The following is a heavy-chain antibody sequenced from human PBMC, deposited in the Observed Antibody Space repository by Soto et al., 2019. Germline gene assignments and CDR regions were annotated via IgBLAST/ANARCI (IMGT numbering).Heavy chain of an antibody. CDR1: GYTYTSYD. J-gene: IGHJ5*02. CDR2: MNTNSGNT. D-gene: IGHD2-15*01. V-gene: IGHV1-8*01. CDR3: ARGPYIVVVVAAFRYNWCGP. Sequence: ASEKVSCKASGYTYTSYDINWVRQDNGKGLEWMGWMNTNSGNTGYAQKIQGRVTMTRNTSISTAYMELSSPRSEDPAGYYCARGPYIVVVVAAFRYNWCGPWGQGTLVTVSS.